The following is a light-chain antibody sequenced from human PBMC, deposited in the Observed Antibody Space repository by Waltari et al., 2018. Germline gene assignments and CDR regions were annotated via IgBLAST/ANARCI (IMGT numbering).Light chain of an antibody. J-gene: IGKJ3*01. Sequence: DIQMTQSPSPLSASVGDRVTSTCRASQGINVYLAWFQQKAGRAPKSLIKGASSLQSGVPSRFSGSGSGTDFTLTISSLQPEDSGTYYCQHYSNYPFTFGPGTKVDIK. CDR2: GAS. CDR1: QGINVY. CDR3: QHYSNYPFT. V-gene: IGKV1-16*01.